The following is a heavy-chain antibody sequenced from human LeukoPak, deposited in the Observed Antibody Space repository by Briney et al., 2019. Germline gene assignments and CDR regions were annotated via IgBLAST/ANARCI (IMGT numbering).Heavy chain of an antibody. CDR2: IRSDGSNK. CDR3: AELGITMIGGV. CDR1: GLTFSSYA. J-gene: IGHJ6*04. D-gene: IGHD3-10*02. V-gene: IGHV3-30*02. Sequence: PGGSLRLSCAASGLTFSSYAMHWVRQAPGKGLEWVAFIRSDGSNKSYADSVKGRFTISRDNSKNTLYLQMNSLRAEDTAVYYCAELGITMIGGVWGKGTTVTISS.